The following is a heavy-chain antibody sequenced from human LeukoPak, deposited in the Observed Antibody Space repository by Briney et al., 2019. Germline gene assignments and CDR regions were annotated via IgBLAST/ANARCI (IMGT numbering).Heavy chain of an antibody. CDR3: ARGGVTMVRGVIRAPFDY. Sequence: SETLSLTCAVYGGSFSGYYWSWIRQPPGKGLEWTGEINHSGSTNYNPSLKSRVTISVDTSKKQFSLKLSSVTAADTAVYYCARGGVTMVRGVIRAPFDYWGQGTLVTVSS. V-gene: IGHV4-34*01. CDR1: GGSFSGYY. CDR2: INHSGST. J-gene: IGHJ4*02. D-gene: IGHD3-10*01.